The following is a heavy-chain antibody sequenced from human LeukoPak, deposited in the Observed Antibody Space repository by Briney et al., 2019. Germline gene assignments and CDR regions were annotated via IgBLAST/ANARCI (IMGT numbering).Heavy chain of an antibody. Sequence: SETLSLTCTVSGGSISSYYWSWIRQPPGKGLEWIGYIYYSGSTNYNPSLKSRVTISVDTSKNQFSLKLSSVTAADTAVYYCARSYDSSGITRNAFDIWGQGTMVTVSS. CDR3: ARSYDSSGITRNAFDI. CDR2: IYYSGST. D-gene: IGHD3-22*01. J-gene: IGHJ3*02. V-gene: IGHV4-59*01. CDR1: GGSISSYY.